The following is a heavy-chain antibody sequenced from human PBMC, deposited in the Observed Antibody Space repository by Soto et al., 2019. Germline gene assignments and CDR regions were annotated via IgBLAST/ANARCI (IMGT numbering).Heavy chain of an antibody. J-gene: IGHJ3*02. Sequence: QVQLVQSGAEVKKPGASVKVSCKASGYTFTSYGISWVRQAPGQRLEWMGWISAYNGNTNYAQKLQGRVTMTTDTSTSTAYMELRSLRSDDTAVYYCARDVPALEDIVVVPAALDAFDIWGQGTMVTVSS. V-gene: IGHV1-18*01. CDR2: ISAYNGNT. CDR3: ARDVPALEDIVVVPAALDAFDI. D-gene: IGHD2-2*01. CDR1: GYTFTSYG.